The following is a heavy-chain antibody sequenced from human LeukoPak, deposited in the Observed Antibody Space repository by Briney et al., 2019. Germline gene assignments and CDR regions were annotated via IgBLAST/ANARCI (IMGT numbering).Heavy chain of an antibody. V-gene: IGHV4-4*02. D-gene: IGHD6-6*01. Sequence: PSETLSLTCAVSGGSISSSNWWSWVRQPPGKGLEWIGEIYHSGSTNYNPSLKSRVTISVDKSKNQFSLKLSSVTAADTAVYYCARDLSDSSSSGSDYWGQGTLVTVSS. CDR1: GGSISSSNW. CDR3: ARDLSDSSSSGSDY. CDR2: IYHSGST. J-gene: IGHJ4*02.